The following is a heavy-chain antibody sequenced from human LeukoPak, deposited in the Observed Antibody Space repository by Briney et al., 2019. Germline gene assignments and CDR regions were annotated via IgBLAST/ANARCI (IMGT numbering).Heavy chain of an antibody. CDR2: ISSSSSYI. V-gene: IGHV3-21*01. Sequence: GGSLRLSCAASGFTFSSYSMNWVRQAPGKGLEWVSSISSSSSYIYYADSVKGRFTISRDNAKNSLYLQMNSLRAEDTAVYYCATLTKGYYYGMDVWGQGTTVTVSS. CDR1: GFTFSSYS. J-gene: IGHJ6*02. CDR3: ATLTKGYYYGMDV. D-gene: IGHD4/OR15-4a*01.